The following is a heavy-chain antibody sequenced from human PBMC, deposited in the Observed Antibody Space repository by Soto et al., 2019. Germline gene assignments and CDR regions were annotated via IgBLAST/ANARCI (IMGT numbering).Heavy chain of an antibody. CDR3: ARYLFAANY. D-gene: IGHD2-15*01. J-gene: IGHJ4*02. CDR1: GYTFISSY. Sequence: QVQLVQSGAEVKKPGASVKLSCKASGYTFISSYVHWVRQAPGQGLEWVAIINPNGGSTNYAQEFQGRVTVTRDKSTSTVFMELSSLQSDDTAVYYCARYLFAANYWGQGTLVTVSS. CDR2: INPNGGST. V-gene: IGHV1-46*01.